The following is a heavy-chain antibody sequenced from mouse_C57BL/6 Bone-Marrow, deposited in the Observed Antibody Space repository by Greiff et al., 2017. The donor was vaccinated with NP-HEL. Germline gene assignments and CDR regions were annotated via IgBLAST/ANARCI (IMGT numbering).Heavy chain of an antibody. Sequence: VQGVESGPGLVQPSQSLSITCTVSGFSLTSYGVHWVRQSPGKGLEWLGVIWRGGSTDYNAAFMSRLSITKDNSKSQVFFKMNSLQADDTAIYYCATLYYGNYGAMDYWGQGTSVTVSS. J-gene: IGHJ4*01. V-gene: IGHV2-5*01. CDR1: GFSLTSYG. CDR3: ATLYYGNYGAMDY. CDR2: IWRGGST. D-gene: IGHD2-1*01.